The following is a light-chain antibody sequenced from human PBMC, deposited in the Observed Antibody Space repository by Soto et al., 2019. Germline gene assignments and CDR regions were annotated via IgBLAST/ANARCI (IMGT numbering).Light chain of an antibody. V-gene: IGKV3D-20*02. J-gene: IGKJ5*01. CDR1: QSVNSHY. Sequence: EIVLMQSPGTLSLTPGEGATLSCRASQSVNSHYLAWYQQKPGQAPRVLIFDTSRRATGVPDRFSGSGSGTDFTLTISRLEPDDFAVYYCQQRSNWPPITFGQGTRLEI. CDR3: QQRSNWPPIT. CDR2: DTS.